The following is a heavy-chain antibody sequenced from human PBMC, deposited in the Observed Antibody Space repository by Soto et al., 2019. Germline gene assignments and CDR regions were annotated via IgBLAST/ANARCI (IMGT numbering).Heavy chain of an antibody. CDR1: GGSISSSSYY. Sequence: SETLSLTCTVSGGSISSSSYYWGWIRQPPGKGLEWIGSIYYSGSTYYNPSLKSRVTISVDTSKNQFSLKLSSVTAADTAVYYCARGSSLGLTAAGILEIDYWGQGTLVPVSS. J-gene: IGHJ4*02. V-gene: IGHV4-39*01. D-gene: IGHD6-13*01. CDR3: ARGSSLGLTAAGILEIDY. CDR2: IYYSGST.